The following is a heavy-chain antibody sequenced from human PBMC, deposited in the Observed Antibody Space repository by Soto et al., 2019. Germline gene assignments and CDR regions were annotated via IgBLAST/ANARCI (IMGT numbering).Heavy chain of an antibody. CDR1: GFTFSGYA. Sequence: VQLVESGGGLVQWGGSLRLSCAASGFTFSGYAMHWVRQAPGKGLEWVAVISYDGSNKYYADSVKGRFTISRDNSKNALYLQMSSLRAEDTAVYYCASGGGGVVAARPYYFDYWGQGTLVTVSS. J-gene: IGHJ4*02. D-gene: IGHD2-15*01. CDR2: ISYDGSNK. V-gene: IGHV3-30-3*01. CDR3: ASGGGGVVAARPYYFDY.